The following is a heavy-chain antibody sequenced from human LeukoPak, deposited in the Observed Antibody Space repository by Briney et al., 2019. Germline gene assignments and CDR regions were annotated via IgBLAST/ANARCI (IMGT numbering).Heavy chain of an antibody. CDR1: GFTFSSYG. Sequence: PGGSLRLSCAASGFTFSSYGMHWVRQAPGKGLEWVAVISYDGSNKYYADSVKGRFTISRDNSKNTLYLQMNSLRAEDTAVYYCAKDLEEYSSGWYVGTLLDYWGQGTLVTVSS. CDR2: ISYDGSNK. CDR3: AKDLEEYSSGWYVGTLLDY. D-gene: IGHD6-19*01. V-gene: IGHV3-30*18. J-gene: IGHJ4*02.